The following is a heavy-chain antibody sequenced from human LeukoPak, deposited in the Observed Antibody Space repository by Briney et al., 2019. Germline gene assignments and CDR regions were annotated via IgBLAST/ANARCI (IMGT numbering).Heavy chain of an antibody. Sequence: PSETLSLTCAVYGGSFSGYYWSWIRQPPGKGLEWIGEINHSGSTNYNPSLKSRVTISVDTSKNQFSLKLSSVTAADTAVYYCARGYAATGYNWFDPWGRGTLVTVSS. J-gene: IGHJ5*02. D-gene: IGHD2-15*01. CDR1: GGSFSGYY. CDR3: ARGYAATGYNWFDP. V-gene: IGHV4-34*01. CDR2: INHSGST.